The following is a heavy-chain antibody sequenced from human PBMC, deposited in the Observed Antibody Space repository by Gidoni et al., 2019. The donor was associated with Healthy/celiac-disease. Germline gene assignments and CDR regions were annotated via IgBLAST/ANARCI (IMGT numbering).Heavy chain of an antibody. Sequence: EVQLVESGGGLVKPGGSLRLSCAASGFTFSSYSMNWVRQAPGKGLEWVSSISSSSSYIYYADSVKGRFTISRDNAKNSLYLQMNSLRAEDTAVYYCARDIIVVVTAALGYWGQGTLVTVSS. CDR1: GFTFSSYS. D-gene: IGHD2-21*02. V-gene: IGHV3-21*01. CDR3: ARDIIVVVTAALGY. CDR2: ISSSSSYI. J-gene: IGHJ4*02.